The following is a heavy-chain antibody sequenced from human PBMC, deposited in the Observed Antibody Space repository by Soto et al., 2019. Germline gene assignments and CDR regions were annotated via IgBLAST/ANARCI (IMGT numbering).Heavy chain of an antibody. CDR3: AKRMAAAGLFES. CDR1: GFTLGDSA. Sequence: EVHLLESGGDWVQPGGSLRLSCAASGFTLGDSAMSWVRQAPGKGLEWVSTITGGYDDTKYADSVRGRFTISRDNSKKMLYLQMSSLTVDDTARYYCAKRMAAAGLFESWGQGTLVTVSS. CDR2: ITGGYDDT. J-gene: IGHJ4*02. V-gene: IGHV3-23*01. D-gene: IGHD6-13*01.